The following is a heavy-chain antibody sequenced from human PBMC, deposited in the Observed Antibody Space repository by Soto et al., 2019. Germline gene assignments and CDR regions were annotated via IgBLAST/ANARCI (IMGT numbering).Heavy chain of an antibody. J-gene: IGHJ4*02. Sequence: EVQLLESGGGLVQPGGSLRLSCAASGCTFSSYAMSWVRQAPWKGLEWVSIIGVGGGDRYYPESVKGRFTISRDNSRDTLYLEMNSLRDEDTAVYYCARVRFGELVWGQGTLVTVSS. CDR2: IGVGGGDR. CDR3: ARVRFGELV. D-gene: IGHD3-10*01. V-gene: IGHV3-23*01. CDR1: GCTFSSYA.